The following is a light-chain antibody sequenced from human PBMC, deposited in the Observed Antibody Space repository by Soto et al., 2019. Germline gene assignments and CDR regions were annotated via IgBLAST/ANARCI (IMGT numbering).Light chain of an antibody. V-gene: IGKV1-5*01. J-gene: IGKJ2*01. Sequence: DIQMTQSPSTLSATAGDRVTITCRASQSISSWLAWYQHKPGKAPKLLIYDASNLDSGVPSRFSGSGSGTEFTLTISSLQPDDFATYYCQQYNSSFGQGTKVDIK. CDR2: DAS. CDR3: QQYNSS. CDR1: QSISSW.